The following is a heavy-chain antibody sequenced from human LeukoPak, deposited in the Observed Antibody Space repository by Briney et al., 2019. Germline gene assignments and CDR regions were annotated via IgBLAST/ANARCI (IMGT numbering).Heavy chain of an antibody. CDR1: GGSISSYY. D-gene: IGHD6-25*01. V-gene: IGHV4-59*12. Sequence: KASETLSLTCTVSGGSISSYYWSWIRQPPGKGLEWIGYIYYSGSTYYNPSLKSRVTISVDTSKNQFSLKLSSVTAADTAVYYCARDRDSSELGYYGMDVWGQGTTVTVSS. CDR2: IYYSGST. CDR3: ARDRDSSELGYYGMDV. J-gene: IGHJ6*02.